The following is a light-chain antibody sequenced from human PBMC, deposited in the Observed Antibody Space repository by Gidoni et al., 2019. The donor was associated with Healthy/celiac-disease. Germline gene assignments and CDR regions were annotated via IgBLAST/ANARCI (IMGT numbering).Light chain of an antibody. Sequence: DIQMPQSPSSLSASVGDRVTITCRASQGISNYLAWYQQKPGKVPKLLIYAASTLQSGVPSRFSGSGSGTDFTLTISSLEPEDVATYYCQKYNSASWTFGEXTKVEIK. V-gene: IGKV1-27*01. CDR1: QGISNY. J-gene: IGKJ1*01. CDR3: QKYNSASWT. CDR2: AAS.